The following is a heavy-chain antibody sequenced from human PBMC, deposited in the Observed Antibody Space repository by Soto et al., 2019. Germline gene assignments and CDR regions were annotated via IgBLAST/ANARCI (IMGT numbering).Heavy chain of an antibody. Sequence: ASVKVSCKASGYTFTGYYMHWVRQAPGQGLEWMGWINPNSGGTNYAQKFQGRVTMTRDTSISTAYMELSRLRSDDTAVYYCARDPRGSGSYLPYYYYGMDVWGQGTTVTVSS. J-gene: IGHJ6*02. D-gene: IGHD3-10*01. CDR3: ARDPRGSGSYLPYYYYGMDV. CDR2: INPNSGGT. CDR1: GYTFTGYY. V-gene: IGHV1-2*02.